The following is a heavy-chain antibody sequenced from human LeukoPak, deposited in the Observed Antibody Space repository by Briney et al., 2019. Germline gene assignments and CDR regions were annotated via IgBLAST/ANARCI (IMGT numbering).Heavy chain of an antibody. D-gene: IGHD3-10*01. V-gene: IGHV3-30*18. J-gene: IGHJ4*02. CDR3: AKYYSGSGSYYDIDY. CDR1: GFTFTSHG. Sequence: GGSLRLSCAASGFTFTSHGMHWVRQAPGKGLEWVAAISFDGSNKYYVDSVKGRFTISRDNSKHTLYLQMNSLRAEDTAVYYCAKYYSGSGSYYDIDYWGQGTLVTVSS. CDR2: ISFDGSNK.